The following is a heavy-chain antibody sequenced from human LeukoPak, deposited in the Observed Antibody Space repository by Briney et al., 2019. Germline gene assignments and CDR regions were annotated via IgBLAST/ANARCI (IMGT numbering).Heavy chain of an antibody. D-gene: IGHD6-19*01. CDR1: GFTFSSYA. CDR2: IFGSGGIT. V-gene: IGHV3-23*01. J-gene: IGHJ4*02. CDR3: AKTTTGYSSGRFPGWPVDY. Sequence: GGSLRLSCAASGFTFSSYAMYWVRQAPGKGLEWVSGIFGSGGITHYADSVKGRFTISRDNSKTTVYLQMNSLRAEDTAVYYCAKTTTGYSSGRFPGWPVDYWGQGTLVTVSS.